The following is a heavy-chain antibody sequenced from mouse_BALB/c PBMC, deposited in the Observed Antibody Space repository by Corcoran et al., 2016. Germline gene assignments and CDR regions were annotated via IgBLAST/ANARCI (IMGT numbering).Heavy chain of an antibody. CDR3: DSYYGNFLAWFAY. Sequence: DVQLQESGPGLVKPSQSLSLTCSVTGYSITSGYYWNWIRQFPGNKLEWMGYISYDGSNNYNPSLKNRISITRDTSKNQFYLKLNSVTTEDTATYYCDSYYGNFLAWFAYWGQGTLVTVSA. D-gene: IGHD2-10*01. CDR1: GYSITSGYY. CDR2: ISYDGSN. J-gene: IGHJ3*01. V-gene: IGHV3-6*02.